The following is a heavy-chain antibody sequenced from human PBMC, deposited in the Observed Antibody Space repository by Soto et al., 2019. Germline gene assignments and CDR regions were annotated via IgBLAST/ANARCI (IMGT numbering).Heavy chain of an antibody. V-gene: IGHV3-48*01. Sequence: GETLTLFCATSVFPFSRYIMNWVRQAPGKGLEWVSYISSSSSTIYYADSVKGRFTISRDNAKNSLYLQMNSLRAEDTAVYYCARDSGYSYGPLDYWGQGTLVTVSS. CDR2: ISSSSSTI. CDR3: ARDSGYSYGPLDY. J-gene: IGHJ4*02. D-gene: IGHD5-18*01. CDR1: VFPFSRYI.